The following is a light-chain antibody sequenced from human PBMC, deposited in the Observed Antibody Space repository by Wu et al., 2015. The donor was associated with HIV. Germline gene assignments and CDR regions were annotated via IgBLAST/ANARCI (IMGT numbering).Light chain of an antibody. V-gene: IGKV3-15*01. CDR3: QQYNNWPPWT. J-gene: IGKJ1*01. CDR2: GAY. Sequence: EIVMTQSPATLSVSPGERATLSCRASQSVSSNLAWYQQKPGQAPRLLFYGAYTRATGIPARFSGSGSGTEFTLTISSMQSEDFAVYYCQQYNNWPPWTFGQGTKVEIK. CDR1: QSVSSN.